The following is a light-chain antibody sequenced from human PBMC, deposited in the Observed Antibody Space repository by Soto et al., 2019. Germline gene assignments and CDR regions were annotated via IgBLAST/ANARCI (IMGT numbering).Light chain of an antibody. J-gene: IGKJ1*01. Sequence: IQMTQTPSSLSSSVGGRVTISCRASQGIGNALGWYQQKPGKPPKVLIYGASNLQSGVPPRFSGSGSGTDFTLTISRLHPDDFATYYCQHYSLYSPWTFGQGAKVDIK. CDR2: GAS. CDR3: QHYSLYSPWT. V-gene: IGKV1-6*01. CDR1: QGIGNA.